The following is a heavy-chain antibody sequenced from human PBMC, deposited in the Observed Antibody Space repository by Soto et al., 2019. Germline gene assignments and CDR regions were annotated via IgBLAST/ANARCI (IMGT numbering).Heavy chain of an antibody. CDR1: GGSISTYY. Sequence: KPSETLSLTCTVSGGSISTYYWSWIRQPPGKGLEWIGYIYYSGNTNYNPSLKSRVTISEDASKNQFSLKLSSVTAADTAVYYCARGKFPFTFDYWGQGTLVTVSS. D-gene: IGHD3-10*01. J-gene: IGHJ4*02. CDR3: ARGKFPFTFDY. V-gene: IGHV4-59*01. CDR2: IYYSGNT.